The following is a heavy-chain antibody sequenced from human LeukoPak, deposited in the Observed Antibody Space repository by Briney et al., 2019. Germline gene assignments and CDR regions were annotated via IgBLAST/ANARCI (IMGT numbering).Heavy chain of an antibody. CDR3: ASGYDSSGYYYAIDY. CDR1: GYTFTSYY. D-gene: IGHD3-22*01. Sequence: GASVKVSCKASGYTFTSYYMHWVRQAPGQGLEWMGLINPSGGSTSYAQKFQGRVTMTRDTSTSTVYMELSSLRSEDTAVYYCASGYDSSGYYYAIDYWGQGTLVTVSS. CDR2: INPSGGST. V-gene: IGHV1-46*01. J-gene: IGHJ4*02.